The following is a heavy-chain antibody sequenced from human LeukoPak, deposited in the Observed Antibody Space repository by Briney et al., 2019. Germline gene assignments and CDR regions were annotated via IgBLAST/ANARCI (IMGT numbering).Heavy chain of an antibody. CDR2: MNPNSGNT. J-gene: IGHJ6*02. Sequence: ASVKVSRKASGYTFTSYDINWVRQATGQGLEWMGWMNPNSGNTGYAQKFQGRVTMTRNTSISTAYMELSSLRSEDTAVYYCARQRGIAARPNYGMDVWGQGTTVTVSS. CDR3: ARQRGIAARPNYGMDV. D-gene: IGHD6-6*01. V-gene: IGHV1-8*01. CDR1: GYTFTSYD.